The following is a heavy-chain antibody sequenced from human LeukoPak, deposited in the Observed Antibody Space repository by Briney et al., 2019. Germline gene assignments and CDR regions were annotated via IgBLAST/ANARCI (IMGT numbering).Heavy chain of an antibody. V-gene: IGHV3-53*01. Sequence: GGSLRLSCAASGFTVSSNYMSWVRQAPGKGLEWVSVIYSGGSTYYAASVKGRFTISRDNSKNTLYLQMDSLRTEDTAVYYCAREITMVRGSYYYYYGMDVWGKGTTVTVSS. CDR3: AREITMVRGSYYYYYGMDV. J-gene: IGHJ6*04. CDR1: GFTVSSNY. D-gene: IGHD3-10*01. CDR2: IYSGGST.